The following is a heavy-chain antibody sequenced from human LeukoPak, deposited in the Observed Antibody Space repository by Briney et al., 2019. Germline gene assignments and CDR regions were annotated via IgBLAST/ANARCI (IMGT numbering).Heavy chain of an antibody. CDR2: ISSSSSYI. CDR1: GFTFSSYS. D-gene: IGHD3-9*01. Sequence: PGGSLRLXCAASGFTFSSYSMNWVRQAPGKGLEWVSSISSSSSYIYYADSVKGRFTISRDNAKNSLYLQMNSLRAEDTAVSYCARVLRYFDRGAFDIWGQGTMVTVSS. J-gene: IGHJ3*02. CDR3: ARVLRYFDRGAFDI. V-gene: IGHV3-21*01.